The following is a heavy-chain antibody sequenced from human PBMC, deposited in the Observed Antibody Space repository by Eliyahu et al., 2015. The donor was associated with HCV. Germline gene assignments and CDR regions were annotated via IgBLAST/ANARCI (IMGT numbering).Heavy chain of an antibody. CDR3: TTDPSMIVVVITSQALLAAFDI. CDR2: IKSKTDGGTT. Sequence: EVQLVESGGGLVKPGGSLRLSXXASGFXFSNAWMXWVRRXPGKGLEWVGRIKSKTDGGTTDYAAPVKGRFTISRDDSKNTLYLQMNSLKTEDTAVYYCTTDPSMIVVVITSQALLAAFDIWGQGTMVTVSS. V-gene: IGHV3-15*01. CDR1: GFXFSNAW. D-gene: IGHD3-22*01. J-gene: IGHJ3*02.